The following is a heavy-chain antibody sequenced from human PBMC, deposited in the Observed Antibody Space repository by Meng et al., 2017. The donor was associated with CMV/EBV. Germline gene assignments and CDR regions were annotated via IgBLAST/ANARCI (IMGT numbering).Heavy chain of an antibody. J-gene: IGHJ3*02. Sequence: SCTVSGGSISSGDYYWSWIRQPPGKGLEWIGHIYYSGSTYYNPSLKSRVTISVDTSKNQFSLKLSSVTAADTAVYYCARVVGPYCSSTSCDDAFDIWGQGTMVTVSS. CDR3: ARVVGPYCSSTSCDDAFDI. CDR2: IYYSGST. D-gene: IGHD2-2*01. CDR1: GGSISSGDYY. V-gene: IGHV4-30-4*08.